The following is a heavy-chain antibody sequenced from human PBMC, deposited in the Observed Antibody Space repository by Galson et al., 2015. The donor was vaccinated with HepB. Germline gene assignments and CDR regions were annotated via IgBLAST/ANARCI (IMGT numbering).Heavy chain of an antibody. CDR1: GFTVNSNY. Sequence: SLRLSCAASGFTVNSNYMSWVRQAPGKGLEWVSIIYSGSSTYYADSIKGRFTISRDDSKNKLYLQMNSLRVEDTAMYYCARDWGHVDWGQGTLVTVSS. V-gene: IGHV3-53*01. J-gene: IGHJ4*02. CDR2: IYSGSST. CDR3: ARDWGHVD. D-gene: IGHD3-16*01.